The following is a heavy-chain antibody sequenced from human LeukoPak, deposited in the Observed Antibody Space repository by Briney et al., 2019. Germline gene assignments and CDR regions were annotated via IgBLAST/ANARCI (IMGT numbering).Heavy chain of an antibody. V-gene: IGHV4-34*01. D-gene: IGHD2-2*01. J-gene: IGHJ5*02. CDR1: GGSFSGYY. Sequence: SETLSLTCAVYGGSFSGYYWSWIRQPPGKGLEWIGEINHSGGTNYNPSLKSRVTISVDTSKNQFSLKLSSVTAADTAVYYCARGPPYQLLWYWFDPWGQGTLVTVSS. CDR2: INHSGGT. CDR3: ARGPPYQLLWYWFDP.